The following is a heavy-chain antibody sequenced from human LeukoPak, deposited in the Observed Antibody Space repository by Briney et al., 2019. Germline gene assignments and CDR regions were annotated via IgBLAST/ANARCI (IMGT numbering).Heavy chain of an antibody. V-gene: IGHV4-30-2*01. D-gene: IGHD2-15*01. J-gene: IGHJ5*02. CDR1: GGSISSGGYS. CDR2: IYHSGST. Sequence: PSQTLSLTCAVSGGSISSGGYSWSWIRQPPGKGLEWIGYIYHSGSTYYNPSLKSRVTISVDRSKNQFSLKLSSVTAADTAVYYCARWVVSSPPGWFDPWGQGTLVTVSS. CDR3: ARWVVSSPPGWFDP.